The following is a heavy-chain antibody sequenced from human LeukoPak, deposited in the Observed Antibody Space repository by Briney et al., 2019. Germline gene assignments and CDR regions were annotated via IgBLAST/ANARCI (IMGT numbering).Heavy chain of an antibody. CDR1: EYTFTSYD. V-gene: IGHV1-8*01. D-gene: IGHD2-2*01. Sequence: ASVKVSCKASEYTFTSYDINWVRQATGQGLEWMGWMNTNSGNTGYAQKFQGRVTMTRNTSISTAYLELSSLRSEDTAVYYCARGWRNGSSTSCYRVDTDVWGKGTTVTVSS. CDR3: ARGWRNGSSTSCYRVDTDV. J-gene: IGHJ6*03. CDR2: MNTNSGNT.